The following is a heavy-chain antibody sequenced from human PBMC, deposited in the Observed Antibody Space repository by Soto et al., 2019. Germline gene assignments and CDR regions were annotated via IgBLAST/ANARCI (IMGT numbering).Heavy chain of an antibody. Sequence: SETLSLTCTVSGGSISSGGYYWSWIRQHPGKGLEWIGYIYYSGSTYYNPSLKSRVTISVDTSKNQFSLKLSSVTAADTAVYYCARAHPGYCSGGSCYSPWFDPWGQGTLVTVSS. CDR1: GGSISSGGYY. CDR3: ARAHPGYCSGGSCYSPWFDP. V-gene: IGHV4-31*03. D-gene: IGHD2-15*01. J-gene: IGHJ5*02. CDR2: IYYSGST.